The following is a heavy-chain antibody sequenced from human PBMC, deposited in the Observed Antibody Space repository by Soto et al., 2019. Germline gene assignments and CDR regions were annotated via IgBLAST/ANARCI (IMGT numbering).Heavy chain of an antibody. CDR2: IYHSGST. J-gene: IGHJ6*03. D-gene: IGHD4-17*01. CDR3: ARVLGQTVTTLYYYYMDV. V-gene: IGHV4-4*02. Sequence: SETLSLTCAVSSGSISSSNWWSWVRPPPGKGLEWIGEIYHSGSTNYNPSIKSRVTISVDKSKNQFSLRLSSVTAADTSVYYCARVLGQTVTTLYYYYMDVWGKGTTVTVSS. CDR1: SGSISSSNW.